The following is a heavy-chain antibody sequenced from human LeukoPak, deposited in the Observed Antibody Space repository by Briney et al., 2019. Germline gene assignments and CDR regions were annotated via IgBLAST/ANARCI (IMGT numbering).Heavy chain of an antibody. CDR3: ARGYCSSTSCSHYHDY. CDR1: GFTFSSYA. Sequence: QPGGSLRLSCAASGFTFSSYAMPWVRQAPGKGLEWVAVISYDGSNKYYADSVKGRFTISRDNSKNTLYLQMNSLRAEDTAVYYCARGYCSSTSCSHYHDYWGQGTLVTVSS. J-gene: IGHJ4*02. CDR2: ISYDGSNK. V-gene: IGHV3-30*04. D-gene: IGHD2-2*01.